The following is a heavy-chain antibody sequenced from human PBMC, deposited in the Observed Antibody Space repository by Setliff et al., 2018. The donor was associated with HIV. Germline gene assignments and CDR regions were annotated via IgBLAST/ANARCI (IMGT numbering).Heavy chain of an antibody. CDR1: GFTFSSYA. J-gene: IGHJ3*02. CDR3: AKDLPATVTIDAFDI. D-gene: IGHD4-17*01. Sequence: PGESLKISCAASGFTFSSYAMSWVRQAPGKGLEWVSAISGSGGSTCYADSVKGRFTISRDNYKNTLYLQMNSLRAEDTAVYYCAKDLPATVTIDAFDIWGQGTMVTVSS. V-gene: IGHV3-23*01. CDR2: ISGSGGST.